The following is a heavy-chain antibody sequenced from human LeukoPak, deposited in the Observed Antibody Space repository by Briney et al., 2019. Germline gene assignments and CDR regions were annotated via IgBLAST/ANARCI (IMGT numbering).Heavy chain of an antibody. Sequence: GESLKISCKGSGYSFASFWIGWVRQMPGKGLEWMGVIYPADSDTRYSPSLQGKVTISADKSTSTAYLQWSTLKASDTAIYYCARQSAAAQYTNWFDPWGQGTLVTVSS. CDR1: GYSFASFW. D-gene: IGHD2-2*01. CDR3: ARQSAAAQYTNWFDP. J-gene: IGHJ5*02. CDR2: IYPADSDT. V-gene: IGHV5-51*01.